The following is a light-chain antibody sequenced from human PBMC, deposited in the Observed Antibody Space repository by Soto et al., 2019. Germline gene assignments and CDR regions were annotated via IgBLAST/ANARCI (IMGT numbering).Light chain of an antibody. CDR2: GAS. Sequence: EIVLTQSPGTLSLSPGERATLSCRASQSVSSSYLAWYQQKPGQAPRLLIYGASSRATGIPDRFSGSGSGTDFTLTISRLEPEDCAVYYCQQYGSSLTLGGGTKVDIK. CDR1: QSVSSSY. CDR3: QQYGSSLT. V-gene: IGKV3-20*01. J-gene: IGKJ4*01.